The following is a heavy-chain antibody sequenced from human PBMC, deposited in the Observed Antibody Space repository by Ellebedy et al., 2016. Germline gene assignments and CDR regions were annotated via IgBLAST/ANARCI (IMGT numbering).Heavy chain of an antibody. CDR2: IGSSGNSI. CDR1: GFTFSTYS. Sequence: GESLKISCAASGFTFSTYSMNWVRQAPGKGLEWVSYIGSSGNSIYYADSVKGRFTISRDTAKNSLYLQMNSLRPEDTAVYFCASQYTATYYRTFDYWGQGALVTVSS. J-gene: IGHJ4*02. D-gene: IGHD3-10*01. CDR3: ASQYTATYYRTFDY. V-gene: IGHV3-21*06.